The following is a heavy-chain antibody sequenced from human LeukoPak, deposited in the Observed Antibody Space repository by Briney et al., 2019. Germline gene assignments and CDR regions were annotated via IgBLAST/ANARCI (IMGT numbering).Heavy chain of an antibody. CDR1: SGSFSGYQ. J-gene: IGHJ4*02. CDR2: INHSGST. D-gene: IGHD3-22*01. CDR3: ARGDRGYDSSGYYCFDY. Sequence: PSETLSLTCAVYSGSFSGYQWSWIRQPPGKGLEWIGEINHSGSTNYNPSLKSRVTISVDTSKNQFSLKLSSVTAADTAVYYCARGDRGYDSSGYYCFDYWGQGTLVTVSS. V-gene: IGHV4-34*01.